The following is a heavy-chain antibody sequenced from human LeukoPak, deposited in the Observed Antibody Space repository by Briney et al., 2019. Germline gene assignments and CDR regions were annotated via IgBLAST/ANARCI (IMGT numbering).Heavy chain of an antibody. CDR1: GFTFSSYG. D-gene: IGHD3-22*01. V-gene: IGHV3-30*18. CDR2: ISYDGSNK. J-gene: IGHJ4*02. CDR3: AKDNYYDNSAYPDY. Sequence: PGRSLRLSCAASGFTFSSYGMHWVRQAPGKGLEWVAAISYDGSNKYYADSVKGRFTISRDNSKNSLYLQMNGLRAEDTAVYYCAKDNYYDNSAYPDYWGQGTLVTVSS.